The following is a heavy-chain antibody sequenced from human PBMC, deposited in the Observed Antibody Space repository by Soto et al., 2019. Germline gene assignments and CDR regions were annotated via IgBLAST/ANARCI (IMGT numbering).Heavy chain of an antibody. Sequence: AWGSLRLSCAASGFTLSTYWMAWVRQTPGKGLEFVANIRPDGNEINYVDSVKGRFTISRDNAKNSLFLQMNSLRDDDTAVYYCGTDQWGGAFDIGGQGTTVTVSS. CDR2: IRPDGNEI. D-gene: IGHD3-10*01. CDR3: GTDQWGGAFDI. V-gene: IGHV3-7*01. CDR1: GFTLSTYW. J-gene: IGHJ3*02.